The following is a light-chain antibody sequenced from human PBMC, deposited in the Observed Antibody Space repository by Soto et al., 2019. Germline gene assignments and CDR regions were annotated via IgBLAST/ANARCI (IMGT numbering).Light chain of an antibody. J-gene: IGKJ1*01. CDR1: QSVSSN. CDR2: GAS. Sequence: EIAMTQSPATLSVSPGERATLSCRASQSVSSNLAWYQQKPGQAPRLLIYGASTRATGIPARFSGSGSGTEFTPTISSLQSEDFAVYYCQQYNNWPPWTFGQGPKVEIK. CDR3: QQYNNWPPWT. V-gene: IGKV3-15*01.